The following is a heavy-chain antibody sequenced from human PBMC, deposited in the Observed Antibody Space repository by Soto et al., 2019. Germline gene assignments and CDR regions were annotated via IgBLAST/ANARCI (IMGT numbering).Heavy chain of an antibody. J-gene: IGHJ4*02. CDR3: ARGCTAVELPYEF. Sequence: QVQLVQAGAEVKKPGASVKVSCKASGYTFTTYDMHWVRQAPGKGPEWLGIFNPSGGSTSLAPKFQGRVTRTRDTATSIVYMELISLRSEDTSLYYCARGCTAVELPYEFWGQGTLVTVSS. D-gene: IGHD1-7*01. CDR1: GYTFTTYD. CDR2: FNPSGGST. V-gene: IGHV1-46*01.